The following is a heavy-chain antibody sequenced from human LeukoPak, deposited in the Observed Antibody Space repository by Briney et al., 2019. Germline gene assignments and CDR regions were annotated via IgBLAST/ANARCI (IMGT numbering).Heavy chain of an antibody. CDR2: TYYRSKWYN. CDR1: GDSDSSNSAT. CDR3: ARGSSSNSWYFDS. J-gene: IGHJ4*02. V-gene: IGHV6-1*01. D-gene: IGHD6-13*01. Sequence: SQTLSLTCAISGDSDSSNSATWTWIRQSPSRGLEWLGRTYYRSKWYNDYAVSVKSRITINPDTSKNHFSLQLNSVTPEDTAVYYCARGSSSNSWYFDSWGQGTLVTVSS.